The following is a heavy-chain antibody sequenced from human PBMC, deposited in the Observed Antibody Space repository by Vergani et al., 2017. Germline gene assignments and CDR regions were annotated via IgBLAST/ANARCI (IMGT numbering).Heavy chain of an antibody. D-gene: IGHD3-9*01. CDR2: IYRTGRT. CDR1: GFSIDNGYY. Sequence: QVQLQESGPGLVKPSETLSLTCAVSGFSIDNGYYWDWIRQPPGKGLEWIGSIYRTGRTHFNPSLKSRVTISVDTSNNHFSLRLNSLTAADTAVYYCARRSGIVYDIFSVTLYFFDFWGQGTLVTVSS. CDR3: ARRSGIVYDIFSVTLYFFDF. J-gene: IGHJ4*02. V-gene: IGHV4-38-2*01.